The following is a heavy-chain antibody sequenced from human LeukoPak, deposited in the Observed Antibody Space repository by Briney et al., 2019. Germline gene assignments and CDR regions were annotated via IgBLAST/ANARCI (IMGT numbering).Heavy chain of an antibody. D-gene: IGHD1-26*01. CDR2: IYHSGST. Sequence: SETLSLTCAVSGYSISSGYYWGWIRQPPGKGLEWIGSIYHSGSTFYNPSLKSRVTISAVTSKNQFSLTLSSVTAADTAVYYCARRXXXXXXXXYXXXFXPWGXGTLV. CDR3: ARRXXXXXXXXYXXXFXP. V-gene: IGHV4-38-2*01. CDR1: GYSISSGYY. J-gene: IGHJ5*02.